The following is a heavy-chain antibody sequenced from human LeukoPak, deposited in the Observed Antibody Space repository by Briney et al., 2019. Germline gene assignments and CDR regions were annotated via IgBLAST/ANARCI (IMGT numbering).Heavy chain of an antibody. CDR3: AKGITGFDY. Sequence: GGSLRLSCAASGFTFSSYAMSWVRQAPGKGLEWVSGITGTGSNSYYADSVKGRFTTSRDNSKNTLYLQMNSLRAEDAAVYYCAKGITGFDYWGRGALVTVSS. D-gene: IGHD1-20*01. CDR2: ITGTGSNS. V-gene: IGHV3-23*01. CDR1: GFTFSSYA. J-gene: IGHJ4*02.